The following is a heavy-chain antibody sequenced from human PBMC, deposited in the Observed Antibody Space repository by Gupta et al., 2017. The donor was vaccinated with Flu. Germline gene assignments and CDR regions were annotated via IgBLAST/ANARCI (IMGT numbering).Heavy chain of an antibody. CDR3: ARSGGFGSGSYFG. J-gene: IGHJ4*02. CDR1: GGSFSGYY. D-gene: IGHD3-10*01. CDR2: INHSGST. Sequence: QVQLQQWGAGLLKPSETLSLTCAVYGGSFSGYYWSWIRQPPGKGLEWIGEINHSGSTNHNPSLKSRVTISVDTSKNQFSLKLSSVTAADTAVYYCARSGGFGSGSYFGWGQGTLVTVSS. V-gene: IGHV4-34*01.